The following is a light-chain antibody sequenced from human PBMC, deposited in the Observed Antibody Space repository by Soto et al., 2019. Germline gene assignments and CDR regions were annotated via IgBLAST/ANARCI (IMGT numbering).Light chain of an antibody. Sequence: EIVLTQSPATLSLSPGERATLSCRASQSVSSYFAWYQQKPGQAPRLLMYDASNRATRIPARFRGSGSGTDFTLTISSLEPEDFAVYYCQQRSNWQITVRQGTRLEIK. CDR3: QQRSNWQIT. CDR1: QSVSSY. J-gene: IGKJ5*01. V-gene: IGKV3-11*01. CDR2: DAS.